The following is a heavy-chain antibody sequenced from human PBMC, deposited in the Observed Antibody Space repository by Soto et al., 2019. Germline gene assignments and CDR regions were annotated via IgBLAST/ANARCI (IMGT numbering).Heavy chain of an antibody. V-gene: IGHV4-59*08. CDR2: IYYSGST. CDR1: GGSISSYY. J-gene: IGHJ4*02. D-gene: IGHD4-4*01. CDR3: ARLTTVTKPYYFNY. Sequence: PSETLSLTCTVSGGSISSYYWSWIRQPPGKGLEWIGYIYYSGSTNYNPSLKSRVTISVDTSKKEFSLKLSSVTAADTAVYYCARLTTVTKPYYFNYWGQGTLVTVSS.